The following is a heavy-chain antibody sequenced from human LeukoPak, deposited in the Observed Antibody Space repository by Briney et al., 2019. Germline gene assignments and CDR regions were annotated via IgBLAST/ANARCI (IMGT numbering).Heavy chain of an antibody. J-gene: IGHJ6*03. CDR3: ARAASSNYYYYYMDV. V-gene: IGHV3-30*04. Sequence: GGSLRLSCAASGFTFSSYAMHWVRQAPGKGLEWVAVISYDGSNKYYADSVKGRFTISRDNSKNTLYLQMNSLRAEDTAVYYCARAASSNYYYYYMDVWGKGTTVTISS. D-gene: IGHD6-19*01. CDR1: GFTFSSYA. CDR2: ISYDGSNK.